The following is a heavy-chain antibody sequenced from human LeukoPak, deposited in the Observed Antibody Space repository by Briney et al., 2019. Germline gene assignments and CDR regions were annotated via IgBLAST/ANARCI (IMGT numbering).Heavy chain of an antibody. CDR3: ARCPPYYYDSSGSGVNWFDP. V-gene: IGHV1-2*02. J-gene: IGHJ5*02. Sequence: ASVKVSCKASGYTLTGYYIHWVRQAPGQGLEWMGWINPNSGGTNYAQKFQGRVTMTRDTSISTAYMELSRLRSDDTAVYYCARCPPYYYDSSGSGVNWFDPWGQGTLVTVSS. D-gene: IGHD3-22*01. CDR2: INPNSGGT. CDR1: GYTLTGYY.